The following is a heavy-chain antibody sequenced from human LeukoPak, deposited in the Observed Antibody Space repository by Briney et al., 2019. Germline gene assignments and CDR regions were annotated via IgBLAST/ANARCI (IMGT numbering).Heavy chain of an antibody. CDR3: ARVPGKYAFDI. V-gene: IGHV3-30-3*01. CDR2: ISYDGTNE. Sequence: TGGSLRLSCAASGFTFSTFAMHWVRQAPGKGLEWVALISYDGTNEYYADSVKGRFTISRDNAKKSLYLQMNSLRAEDTAVYYCARVPGKYAFDIWGQGTMVSVSS. CDR1: GFTFSTFA. J-gene: IGHJ3*02.